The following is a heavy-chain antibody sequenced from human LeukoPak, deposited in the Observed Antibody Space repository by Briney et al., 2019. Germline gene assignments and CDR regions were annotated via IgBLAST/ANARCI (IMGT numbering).Heavy chain of an antibody. D-gene: IGHD6-13*01. CDR2: ISGSGGST. Sequence: GGSLRLSCAASGFTFSSYAMSWVRQAPGKGLEWVSAISGSGGSTYYADSVKGRFTISRDNSKNTLYLQMNSLRAEDTAVYYCARWEYSSSWLNWYFDLWGRGTLVTVSS. J-gene: IGHJ2*01. V-gene: IGHV3-23*01. CDR3: ARWEYSSSWLNWYFDL. CDR1: GFTFSSYA.